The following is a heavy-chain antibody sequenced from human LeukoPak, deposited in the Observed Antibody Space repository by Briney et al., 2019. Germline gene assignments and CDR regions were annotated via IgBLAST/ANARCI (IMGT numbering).Heavy chain of an antibody. J-gene: IGHJ4*02. CDR3: AADWPLDY. D-gene: IGHD3/OR15-3a*01. CDR2: IHIGNGT. CDR1: GFTVSSND. V-gene: IGHV3-66*01. Sequence: GGSLRLSCAASGFTVSSNDMNWVRQAPGKGLEWVSIIHIGNGTYYADSVKGRFTISRDNSKNTLYLQMNSLRAEDTAVYYCAADWPLDYWGQGTLVTVSS.